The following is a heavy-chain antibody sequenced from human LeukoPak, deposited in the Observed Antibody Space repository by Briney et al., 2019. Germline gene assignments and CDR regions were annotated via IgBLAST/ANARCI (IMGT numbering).Heavy chain of an antibody. CDR2: ISAYNGNT. J-gene: IGHJ6*03. CDR3: ARGRLQLVGGYYYMDV. D-gene: IGHD6-6*01. V-gene: IGHV1-18*01. Sequence: ASVKVSCKASGYTFTSYGISWVRQAPGQGLEWMGWISAYNGNTNYAQKLQGRVTMTTDTSISTAYMELSSLRSEDTAVYYCARGRLQLVGGYYYMDVWGKGTTVTVSS. CDR1: GYTFTSYG.